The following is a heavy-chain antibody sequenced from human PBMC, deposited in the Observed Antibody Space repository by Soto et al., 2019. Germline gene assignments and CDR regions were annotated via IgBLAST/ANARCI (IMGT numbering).Heavy chain of an antibody. CDR2: IIPIFGTA. V-gene: IGHV1-69*13. J-gene: IGHJ5*02. CDR3: AKVRNKVATSGPFDP. D-gene: IGHD5-12*01. CDR1: VGTFSSYA. Sequence: SVKVSCKASVGTFSSYAISWVRQAPGQGLEWMGGIIPIFGTANYAQKFQGRVTITADESTSTAYMELSSLRSEDTAVYYCAKVRNKVATSGPFDPWGQGTLVTVSS.